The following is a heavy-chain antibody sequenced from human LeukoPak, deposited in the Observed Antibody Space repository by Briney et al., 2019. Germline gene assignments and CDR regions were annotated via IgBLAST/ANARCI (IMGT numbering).Heavy chain of an antibody. V-gene: IGHV5-51*01. CDR2: IYPGDSDA. CDR1: GYSFSTYW. CDR3: ARLAYCGGDCYSYYYYGMDV. J-gene: IGHJ6*02. D-gene: IGHD2-21*02. Sequence: GESLKISCKGSGYSFSTYWIAWVRQMPGKGLEWMGVIYPGDSDARYSPSFQGQVTISADKSISTAYLQWSSLKASDTAMYYCARLAYCGGDCYSYYYYGMDVWGQGTTVTVSS.